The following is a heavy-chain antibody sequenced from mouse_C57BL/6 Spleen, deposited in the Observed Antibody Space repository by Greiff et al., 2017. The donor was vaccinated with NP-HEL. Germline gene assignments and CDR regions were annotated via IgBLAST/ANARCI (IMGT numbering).Heavy chain of an antibody. CDR3: TGRRFHLFDY. Sequence: EVHLVESGGGLVQPGGSMKLSCVASGFTFSNYWMNWVRQSPEKGLEWVAQIRLKSDNYATHYAESVKGRFTISRDDSKSSVNLQMNNLRAEDTGIYYCTGRRFHLFDYWGQGTTLTVSS. CDR2: IRLKSDNYAT. V-gene: IGHV6-3*01. CDR1: GFTFSNYW. J-gene: IGHJ2*01.